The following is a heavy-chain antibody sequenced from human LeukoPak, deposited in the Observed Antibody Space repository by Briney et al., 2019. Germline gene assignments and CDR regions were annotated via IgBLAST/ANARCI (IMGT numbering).Heavy chain of an antibody. CDR3: AREDPQTTVPEGLDV. J-gene: IGHJ6*02. CDR1: GGSIGSYY. CDR2: IYYSGTT. Sequence: NPSEALSLTCAVSGGSIGSYYWSWLRQPPGRGLEWIGYIYYSGTTNYNPSLKSRVTISVDTSKNQFSLKLTCVTAADTAIYYCAREDPQTTVPEGLDVWGQGTTVTVSS. V-gene: IGHV4-59*01. D-gene: IGHD4-17*01.